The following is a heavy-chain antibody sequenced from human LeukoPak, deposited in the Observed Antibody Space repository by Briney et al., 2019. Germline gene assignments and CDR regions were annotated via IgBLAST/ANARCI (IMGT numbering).Heavy chain of an antibody. CDR3: ARHGASSSWETHDY. CDR1: GGSISSSSYY. J-gene: IGHJ4*02. Sequence: TSETLSLTCTVSGGSISSSSYYWGWIRQPPGKGLEWIGSIYYSGSTYYNPSLKSRVTISVDTSKNQFSLKLSSVTAADTAVYYCARHGASSSWETHDYWGQGTLDTVSS. D-gene: IGHD6-13*01. V-gene: IGHV4-39*01. CDR2: IYYSGST.